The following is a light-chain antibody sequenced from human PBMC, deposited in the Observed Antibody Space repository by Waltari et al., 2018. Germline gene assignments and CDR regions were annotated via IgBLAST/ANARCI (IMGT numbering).Light chain of an antibody. J-gene: IGLJ3*02. Sequence: QSVLTQPPSVSAAPGQMVTISCSGSNSNIGNNYVSWYQQLPGTAPKLLIYDNDTRHSAVPDRFAGSKSATSATLAITGLRTGDAADYYCGTWDSGLSTWVFGGGTKLTVL. V-gene: IGLV1-51*01. CDR3: GTWDSGLSTWV. CDR1: NSNIGNNY. CDR2: DND.